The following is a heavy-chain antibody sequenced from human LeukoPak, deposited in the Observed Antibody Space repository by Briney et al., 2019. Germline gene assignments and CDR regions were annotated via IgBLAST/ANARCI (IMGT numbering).Heavy chain of an antibody. J-gene: IGHJ4*01. Sequence: SETLSLTCAVYGGSFSGYYWSWIRQPPGKGLEWIGEINHSGSTNYNPSLKSRVTISVDTSKNQFSLKLSSVTAADTAVYYCAREGYCSSTSCYSRGGGYDYWGQGTLVTVSS. CDR1: GGSFSGYY. CDR2: INHSGST. D-gene: IGHD2-2*01. CDR3: AREGYCSSTSCYSRGGGYDY. V-gene: IGHV4-34*01.